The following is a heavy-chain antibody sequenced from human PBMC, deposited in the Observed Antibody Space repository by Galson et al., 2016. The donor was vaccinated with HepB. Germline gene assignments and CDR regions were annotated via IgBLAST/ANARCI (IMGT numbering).Heavy chain of an antibody. D-gene: IGHD3-10*01. J-gene: IGHJ4*02. CDR3: ARTPLQYYYGSGSYYFDY. Sequence: PALVKPTQTLTLTCTFSGFSLSTSGMSVSWIRRPPGKTLEWLALIDWDDDKFHSTSLKTRLTTSKDTSKNQVVLTMTNMDPVDTATYYCARTPLQYYYGSGSYYFDYWGQGTLVTVSS. CDR2: IDWDDDK. V-gene: IGHV2-70*01. CDR1: GFSLSTSGMS.